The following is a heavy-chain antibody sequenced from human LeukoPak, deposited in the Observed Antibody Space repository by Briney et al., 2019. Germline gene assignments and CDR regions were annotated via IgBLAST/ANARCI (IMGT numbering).Heavy chain of an antibody. D-gene: IGHD3-3*01. CDR1: GFTFSSYA. CDR2: ISGSGGST. Sequence: GGSLRLSCAASGFTFSSYAMSWVRQAPGKGLEWVSAISGSGGSTYYADSVKGRFTISRDNSKNTLYLQMNSLRAEDTAVYYCAKEGTCNTIFGVSRRACGMDVWGQGTTVTVSS. CDR3: AKEGTCNTIFGVSRRACGMDV. V-gene: IGHV3-23*01. J-gene: IGHJ6*02.